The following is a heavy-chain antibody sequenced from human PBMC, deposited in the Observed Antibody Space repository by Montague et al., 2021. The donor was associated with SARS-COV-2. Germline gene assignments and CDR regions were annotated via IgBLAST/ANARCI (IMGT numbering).Heavy chain of an antibody. CDR1: GGSISSSDSY. CDR2: IYYSGNT. CDR3: VRGARAHQLTYWFDP. V-gene: IGHV4-39*01. J-gene: IGHJ5*02. Sequence: SETLSLTCTVSGGSISSSDSYWSWIRQLPGEALEWIGNIYYSGNTYYNPSLKSRITLAMDTSKNQLSLTLISVTAADTAVYFCVRGARAHQLTYWFDPWGQGTLVTVSS. D-gene: IGHD2-2*01.